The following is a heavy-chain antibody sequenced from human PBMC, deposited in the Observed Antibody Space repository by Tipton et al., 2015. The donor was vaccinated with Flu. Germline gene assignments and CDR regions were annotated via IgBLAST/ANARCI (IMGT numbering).Heavy chain of an antibody. D-gene: IGHD2/OR15-2a*01. CDR1: GFIFSTYG. J-gene: IGHJ4*02. CDR2: IWYDGSNK. V-gene: IGHV3-33*01. Sequence: QLVQSGGGVVQPGRSLRLSCAASGFIFSTYGMHWVRQAPGKGLEWVAVIWYDGSNKYYADSVKGRFTISRDNSKNTVYLQMNSLRADDTAVYYCARDKNEFYAFENWAQGTLVTVSS. CDR3: ARDKNEFYAFEN.